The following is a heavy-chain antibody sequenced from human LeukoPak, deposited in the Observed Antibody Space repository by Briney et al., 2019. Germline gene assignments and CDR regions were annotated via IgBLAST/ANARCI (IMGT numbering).Heavy chain of an antibody. Sequence: PGGSLRLSCEVSGFAFSHYAIHWVRQSPGKGLEWVAVLWYDGSNEYYLDSVKGRLTISRDNSKNTVYLQIHSLTAEDTAVYYCAKNVLRYDFWSAAYMDVWGKGTTVIVSS. J-gene: IGHJ6*03. CDR2: LWYDGSNE. D-gene: IGHD3-3*01. V-gene: IGHV3-33*06. CDR3: AKNVLRYDFWSAAYMDV. CDR1: GFAFSHYA.